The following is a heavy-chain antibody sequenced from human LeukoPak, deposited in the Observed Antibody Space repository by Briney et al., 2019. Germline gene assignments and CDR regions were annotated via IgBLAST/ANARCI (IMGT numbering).Heavy chain of an antibody. CDR3: ARDSPFDP. V-gene: IGHV4-59*01. J-gene: IGHJ5*02. CDR2: IYYSGST. Sequence: SETLSLTCTVSGGSIRSYYWSWIRQPPGKGLEGIGYIYYSGSTNYNPSLKSRVTISVDTSKNQFSLKLSSVAAADTAVYYCARDSPFDPWGQGTLVTVSS. CDR1: GGSIRSYY.